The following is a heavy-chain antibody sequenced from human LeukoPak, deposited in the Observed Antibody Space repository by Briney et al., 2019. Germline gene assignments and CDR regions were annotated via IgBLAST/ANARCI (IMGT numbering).Heavy chain of an antibody. V-gene: IGHV3-66*01. CDR1: GFTVSSNY. CDR3: ARDSWSVAGLYY. D-gene: IGHD6-19*01. J-gene: IGHJ4*02. Sequence: GVSLRLSCAASGFTVSSNYMTWVRQAPGKGLEWVSLIYSGGTTYYADPVKGRFTISRDNSKNTLYLQMNSLRAEDTAVYYCARDSWSVAGLYYWGQGTVVTVSS. CDR2: IYSGGTT.